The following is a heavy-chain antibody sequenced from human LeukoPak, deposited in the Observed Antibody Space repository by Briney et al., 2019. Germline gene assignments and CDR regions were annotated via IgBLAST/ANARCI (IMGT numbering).Heavy chain of an antibody. V-gene: IGHV3-15*01. CDR3: TTDLSELDDSGYYAKYFHH. D-gene: IGHD3-22*01. CDR2: INSKTDGGTI. Sequence: GGSLRLSCAAPGITFSNACMTWVRQAPGKGLEWVGRINSKTDGGTIDYAAPVKGRFTISRDDSKDTLFLQMNSLKTEDTAVYYCTTDLSELDDSGYYAKYFHHWGQGTLVSVSS. CDR1: GITFSNAC. J-gene: IGHJ1*01.